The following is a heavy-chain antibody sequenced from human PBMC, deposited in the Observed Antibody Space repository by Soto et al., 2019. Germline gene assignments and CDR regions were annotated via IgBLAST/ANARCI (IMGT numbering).Heavy chain of an antibody. CDR1: GYTFTNHG. D-gene: IGHD2-2*01. V-gene: IGHV1-18*04. J-gene: IGHJ4*02. CDR3: ARDFYHLAYYFDY. Sequence: QVQLVQSGPEVTKPGASVKVSCKASGYTFTNHGISWVRQAPGQGLEWVGWISGYNANKKYEQKFQGRVTMSTNTSTNTAYMELRSLRSDDTAVYYCARDFYHLAYYFDYWGQGTLVTVSS. CDR2: ISGYNANK.